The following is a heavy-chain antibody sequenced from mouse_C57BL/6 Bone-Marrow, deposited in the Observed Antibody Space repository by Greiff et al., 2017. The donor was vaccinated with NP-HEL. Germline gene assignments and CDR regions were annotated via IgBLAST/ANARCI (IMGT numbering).Heavy chain of an antibody. J-gene: IGHJ1*03. CDR3: ERKRRYYGSSSHWYFDV. CDR2: ILPGSGST. V-gene: IGHV1-9*01. D-gene: IGHD1-1*01. Sequence: VQLQQSGAELMKPGASVKLSCKATGYTFTGYWIEWVKQRPGHGLEWIGEILPGSGSTNYNEKFKGKATFTVDTSSNTAYMQLSSLTTEDAAIYYCERKRRYYGSSSHWYFDVWGTGTTVTVSS. CDR1: GYTFTGYW.